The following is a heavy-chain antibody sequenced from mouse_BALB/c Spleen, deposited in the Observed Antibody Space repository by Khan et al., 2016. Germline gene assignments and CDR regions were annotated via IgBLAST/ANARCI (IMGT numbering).Heavy chain of an antibody. V-gene: IGHV1-7*01. CDR1: GYTFTSYW. Sequence: QVQLKQSGAELAKPGASVKMSCKASGYTFTSYWMHWVKQRPGQGLEWIGYINPSTGYTEYNQKFKDKATLTADKSSSTAYMQLSSLTSEDSAVYYCARSDGYYYWGQGTTLTVSS. D-gene: IGHD2-3*01. CDR2: INPSTGYT. CDR3: ARSDGYYY. J-gene: IGHJ2*01.